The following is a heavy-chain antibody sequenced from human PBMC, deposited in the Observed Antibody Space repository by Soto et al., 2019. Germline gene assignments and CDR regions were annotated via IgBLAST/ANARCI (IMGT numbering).Heavy chain of an antibody. J-gene: IGHJ4*02. CDR2: ISGSAGNS. CDR3: AKFPLQWLVPGDLMYY. D-gene: IGHD6-19*01. CDR1: GFTFNTYA. Sequence: QSGGSLRLSCEVSGFTFNTYAMSWVRQAPGKGLEWVSSISGSAGNSYYADSVKGRFTISRDNSKSTLYLQMNSLRAEDTVIYYCAKFPLQWLVPGDLMYYWGQGILVTVSS. V-gene: IGHV3-23*01.